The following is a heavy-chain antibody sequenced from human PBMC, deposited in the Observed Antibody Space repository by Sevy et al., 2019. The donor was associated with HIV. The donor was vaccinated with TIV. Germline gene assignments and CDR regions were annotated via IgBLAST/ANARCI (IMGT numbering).Heavy chain of an antibody. D-gene: IGHD2-15*01. V-gene: IGHV1-2*02. CDR3: ARRAEVVVAATLVDY. CDR1: GYTFTGYY. Sequence: ASVKVSCKASGYTFTGYYMHWVRQAPGQGLEWMGWINPNSGGTNYAQKFQGRVTMARDTSISTAYMELSRLRSDDTAVYYCARRAEVVVAATLVDYWGQGTLVTVSS. CDR2: INPNSGGT. J-gene: IGHJ4*02.